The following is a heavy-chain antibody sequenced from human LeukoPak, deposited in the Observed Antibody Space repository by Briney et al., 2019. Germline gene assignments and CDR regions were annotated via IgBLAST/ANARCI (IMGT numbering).Heavy chain of an antibody. CDR3: ASSYGTGVVPAARERRFDY. Sequence: GGSLRLSCAASGFTFSDYYMSWIRQAPGKGLEWVSYISSSGSTIYYADSVKGRSTISRDNAKNSLYLQMNSLRAEDTAVYYCASSYGTGVVPAARERRFDYWGQGTLVTVSS. D-gene: IGHD2-2*01. V-gene: IGHV3-11*01. CDR1: GFTFSDYY. CDR2: ISSSGSTI. J-gene: IGHJ4*02.